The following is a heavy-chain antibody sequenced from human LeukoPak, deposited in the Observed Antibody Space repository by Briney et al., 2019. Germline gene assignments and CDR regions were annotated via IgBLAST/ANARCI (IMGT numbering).Heavy chain of an antibody. D-gene: IGHD2-2*01. V-gene: IGHV1-3*03. CDR3: ARDLKGQYQDAFDI. J-gene: IGHJ3*02. CDR2: INAGNGNT. CDR1: GYTFTSYA. Sequence: ASVKVSCKASGYTFTSYAMHWVRQAPGQRLEWMGWINAGNGNTKYSQEFQGRVTITRDTSASTAYMELSSLRSEDMAVYYCARDLKGQYQDAFDIWGQGTMVTVSS.